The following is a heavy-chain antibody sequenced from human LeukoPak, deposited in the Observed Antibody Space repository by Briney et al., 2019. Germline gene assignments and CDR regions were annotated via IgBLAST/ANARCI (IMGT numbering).Heavy chain of an antibody. CDR1: GGSISSSSYY. Sequence: SETLSLTCTVSGGSISSSSYYWGWIRQPPGKGLEWIGSIYYSGSTYYNPSLKSRVTISVDTSKNQFSLKLSSVTAADTAVYYCARDGVWQQRVFGYWGRGTLVTVSS. D-gene: IGHD6-13*01. J-gene: IGHJ4*02. CDR2: IYYSGST. V-gene: IGHV4-39*07. CDR3: ARDGVWQQRVFGY.